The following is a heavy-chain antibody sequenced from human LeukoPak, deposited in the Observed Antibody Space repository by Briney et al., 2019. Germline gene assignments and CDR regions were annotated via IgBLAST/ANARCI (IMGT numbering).Heavy chain of an antibody. V-gene: IGHV3-53*01. J-gene: IGHJ4*02. Sequence: PGGSLRHSCAASGFTVRSYYMSWVRQAPGKGLEWVSVMYSGGSTYYADSVKGRFTIPRDNFKNTVYLQMNSLRAEDTAVYYCARSKRSGGYVFDYWGQGTLVTVSS. D-gene: IGHD5-12*01. CDR2: MYSGGST. CDR3: ARSKRSGGYVFDY. CDR1: GFTVRSYY.